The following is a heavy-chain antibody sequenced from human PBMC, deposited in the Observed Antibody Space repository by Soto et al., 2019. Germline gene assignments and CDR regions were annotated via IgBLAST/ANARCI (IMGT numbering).Heavy chain of an antibody. CDR3: AKDDGQVY. CDR1: GFTFSTYG. CDR2: LLAATNKD. V-gene: IGHV3-30*18. J-gene: IGHJ4*01. Sequence: GGSLRLSCAASGFTFSTYGFHWVRQAPGKAPEWVAGLLAATNKDYYADSVKGRFTISRDNSKNIFYLQMNSLRDEDTAIYFCAKDDGQVYWGHGTLVTVSS.